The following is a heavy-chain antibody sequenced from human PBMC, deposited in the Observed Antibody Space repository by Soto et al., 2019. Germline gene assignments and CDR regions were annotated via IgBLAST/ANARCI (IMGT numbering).Heavy chain of an antibody. CDR1: GFTFSSYA. J-gene: IGHJ6*02. CDR2: ISYDGSNK. Sequence: GGSLRLSCAASGFTFSSYAMHWVRQAPGKGLEWVAVISYDGSNKYYADSVKGRFTISRDNSKNTLYLQMNSLRAEDTAVYYCARDHYYYYYYGMDVWGQGTTVTVSS. V-gene: IGHV3-30-3*01. CDR3: ARDHYYYYYYGMDV.